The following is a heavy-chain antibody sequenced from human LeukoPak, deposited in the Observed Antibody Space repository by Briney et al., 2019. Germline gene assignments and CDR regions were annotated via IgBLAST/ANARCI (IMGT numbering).Heavy chain of an antibody. CDR1: GFTFTSSA. J-gene: IGHJ4*02. CDR2: IVVGSGNT. CDR3: AADRTAMVER. Sequence: SVKVSCKASGFTFTSSAMQLVRQARGQRLEWIGWIVVGSGNTNYAQKFQERVTITRDMSTSTAYMELSSLRSEDTAVYYCAADRTAMVERWGQGTLVTVSS. V-gene: IGHV1-58*02. D-gene: IGHD5-18*01.